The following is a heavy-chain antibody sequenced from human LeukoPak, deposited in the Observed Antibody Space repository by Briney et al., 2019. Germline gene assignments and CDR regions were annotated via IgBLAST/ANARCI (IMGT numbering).Heavy chain of an antibody. J-gene: IGHJ4*02. V-gene: IGHV3-33*08. Sequence: GGSLRLSCAPSGFTFSSYSMNWVRQAPGKGLEWVAVVWYDGSNKYYADSVKGRFTISRDNSKNTLYLQMNSLRAEDTAVYYCAREGQPGGSYSSVYYWGQGTLVTVSS. D-gene: IGHD1-26*01. CDR3: AREGQPGGSYSSVYY. CDR1: GFTFSSYS. CDR2: VWYDGSNK.